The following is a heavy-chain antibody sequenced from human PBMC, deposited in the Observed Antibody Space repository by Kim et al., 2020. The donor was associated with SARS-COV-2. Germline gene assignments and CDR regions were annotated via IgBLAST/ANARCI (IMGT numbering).Heavy chain of an antibody. Sequence: SYADSVKGRFTISRDNAKNTLYLQMNSLRAEDTAVYYCARAVVKNDAFNIWGQGTMVTVSS. CDR3: ARAVVKNDAFNI. V-gene: IGHV3-74*01. D-gene: IGHD3-22*01. J-gene: IGHJ3*02.